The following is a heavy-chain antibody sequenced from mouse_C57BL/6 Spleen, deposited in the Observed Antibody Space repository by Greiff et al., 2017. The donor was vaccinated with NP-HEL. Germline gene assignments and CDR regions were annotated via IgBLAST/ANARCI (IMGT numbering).Heavy chain of an antibody. CDR3: ARFSGNYAMDY. J-gene: IGHJ4*01. CDR1: GFTFSDYG. CDR2: ISSGSSTI. Sequence: EVKLVESGGGLVKPGGSLKLSCAASGFTFSDYGMHWVRQAPEKGLEWVAYISSGSSTIYYADTVKGRFTISRDNAKNTLFLQMNSLRSEDTAMYYCARFSGNYAMDYWGQGTSVTVSS. V-gene: IGHV5-17*01.